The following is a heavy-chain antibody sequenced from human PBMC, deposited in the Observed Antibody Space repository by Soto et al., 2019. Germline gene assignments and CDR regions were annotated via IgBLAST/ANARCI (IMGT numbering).Heavy chain of an antibody. CDR1: GGAISGYY. D-gene: IGHD3-3*01. J-gene: IGHJ5*02. Sequence: SETLSLTCTVSGGAISGYYWTWIRQSAGKGLEWIGRIYSSGGTKYNPSLQSRVTMSLDTSKNQFSLRLTSVTAADTAVYYCAREQRFSASFDPWGQGTWVTVS. CDR3: AREQRFSASFDP. CDR2: IYSSGGT. V-gene: IGHV4-4*07.